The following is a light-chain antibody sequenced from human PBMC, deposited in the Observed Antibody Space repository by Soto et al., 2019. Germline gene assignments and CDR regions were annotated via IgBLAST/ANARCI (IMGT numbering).Light chain of an antibody. CDR2: QAS. CDR1: QSISNW. CDR3: QQRSNWPPAWT. V-gene: IGKV1-5*03. Sequence: DIQMTQSPSSLSASVGDRVTITFRASQSISNWLAWYQQKPGKAPKLLISQASILESGVPSRFSGSGSGTDFTLTISSLEPEDFAVYYCQQRSNWPPAWTFGQGTKVDIK. J-gene: IGKJ1*01.